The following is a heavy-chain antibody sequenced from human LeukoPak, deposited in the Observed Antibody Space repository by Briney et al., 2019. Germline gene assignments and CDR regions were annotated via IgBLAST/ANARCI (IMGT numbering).Heavy chain of an antibody. CDR3: ARINVVDSREYYFDY. CDR2: INRSGST. D-gene: IGHD3-22*01. Sequence: PSETLSLTCAVYGGSFSGYYWSWIRQPPGKGLEWIGEINRSGSTNYNPSLKSRVTISVDTSKSQFSLKLTSVTAADTAVYYCARINVVDSREYYFDYWGQGTLVTVSS. CDR1: GGSFSGYY. J-gene: IGHJ4*02. V-gene: IGHV4-34*01.